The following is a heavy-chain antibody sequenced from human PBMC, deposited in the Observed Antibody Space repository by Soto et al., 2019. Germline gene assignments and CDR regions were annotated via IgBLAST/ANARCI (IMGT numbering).Heavy chain of an antibody. CDR1: GFSLSTSGVG. J-gene: IGHJ4*02. CDR3: AHRGRGRHQTPKGYYFDY. CDR2: IYWDDDK. V-gene: IGHV2-5*02. D-gene: IGHD3-10*01. Sequence: QITLKESGPTLVKPTQTLTLTCTFSGFSLSTSGVGVGWIRQPPGKALEWLALIYWDDDKRYSPSLKSRLTITKDTSKHQVVLTMTNMDPVDTATYYCAHRGRGRHQTPKGYYFDYWGQGTLVTVSS.